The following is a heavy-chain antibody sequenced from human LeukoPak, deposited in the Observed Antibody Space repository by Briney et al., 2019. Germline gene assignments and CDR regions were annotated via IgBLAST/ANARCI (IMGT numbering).Heavy chain of an antibody. CDR2: INHNGNVN. CDR1: GFTFSSYW. D-gene: IGHD6-13*01. CDR3: ARDLGYSSSRGGY. Sequence: GGSLRLSCAASGFTFSSYWMNWARQAPGKGLEWVASINHNGNVNYYVDSVKGRFTISRDNAKNSLYLQMNSLRAEDTAVYYCARDLGYSSSRGGYWGQGTLVTVSS. J-gene: IGHJ4*02. V-gene: IGHV3-7*01.